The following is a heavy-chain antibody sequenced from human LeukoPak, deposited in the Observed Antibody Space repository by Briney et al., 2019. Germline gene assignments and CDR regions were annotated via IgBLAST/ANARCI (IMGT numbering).Heavy chain of an antibody. V-gene: IGHV4-59*01. D-gene: IGHD3-22*01. Sequence: SETLSLTCTVSGGSISGYYGAWIRQPPGKGLEWIGYVYYSGSTGYNPSLKSRVTISVDTSKNQFSLNLSSVTAADTAVYYCARSFDSRGYYYYGMDVWGQGIMVTVSS. J-gene: IGHJ6*02. CDR2: VYYSGST. CDR1: GGSISGYY. CDR3: ARSFDSRGYYYYGMDV.